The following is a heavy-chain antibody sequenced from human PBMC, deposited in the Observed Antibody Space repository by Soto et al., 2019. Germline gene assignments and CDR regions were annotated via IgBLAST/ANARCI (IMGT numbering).Heavy chain of an antibody. CDR1: GFTFSSYG. V-gene: IGHV3-30*03. J-gene: IGHJ3*02. CDR2: ISYDGSST. Sequence: HPGGSLRLSCSASGFTFSSYGMHWVRQAPGKGLEWVAVISYDGSSTSYADSVKGRFTISRDNAKNTLYLQMNSLRAEDTAVYYCARRNSGYDYEEGSALDAFDIWGQGTMVTVSS. D-gene: IGHD5-12*01. CDR3: ARRNSGYDYEEGSALDAFDI.